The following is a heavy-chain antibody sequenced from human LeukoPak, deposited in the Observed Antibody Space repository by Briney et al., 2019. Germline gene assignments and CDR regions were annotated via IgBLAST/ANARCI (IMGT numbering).Heavy chain of an antibody. CDR2: ISSNGGST. CDR3: ARLSVAFSPQFSGNFFVDYFDY. Sequence: GGSLRLSCAASEFTFKNLDMSWVRQAPGKGLEWVSTISSNGGSTFYADSVKGRFTISRDNSKNTVYLHMNSLRAEDTAVYYCARLSVAFSPQFSGNFFVDYFDYWGQGTLVTVSS. CDR1: EFTFKNLD. V-gene: IGHV3-23*01. J-gene: IGHJ4*02. D-gene: IGHD1-26*01.